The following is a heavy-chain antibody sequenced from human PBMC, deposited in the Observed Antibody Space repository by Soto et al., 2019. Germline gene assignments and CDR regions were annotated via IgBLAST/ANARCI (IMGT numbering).Heavy chain of an antibody. CDR3: AKDTYYYGSGSYFDYYYYGMDV. CDR2: ISYDGSNK. CDR1: GFTFSSYW. D-gene: IGHD3-10*01. V-gene: IGHV3-30*18. Sequence: GGSLRLSCAASGFTFSSYWMSWVRQAPGKGLEWVAVISYDGSNKYYADSVKGRFTISRDNSKNTLYLQMNSLRAEDTAVYYCAKDTYYYGSGSYFDYYYYGMDVWGQGTTVTVSS. J-gene: IGHJ6*02.